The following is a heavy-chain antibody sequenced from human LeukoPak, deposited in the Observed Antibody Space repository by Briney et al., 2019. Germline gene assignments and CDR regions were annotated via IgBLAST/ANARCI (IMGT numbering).Heavy chain of an antibody. CDR3: AKVDHPETVVINPSFDY. Sequence: GGSLRLSCAGSGFTFSRYGMHWVRQTPGKGLEWVALISHDAKYVEYADSVKARFTVSRDNSKNTLFLQMSSLRTEDTAVYYCAKVDHPETVVINPSFDYWSQGSLVTVSS. CDR1: GFTFSRYG. D-gene: IGHD3-22*01. CDR2: ISHDAKYV. J-gene: IGHJ4*02. V-gene: IGHV3-30*18.